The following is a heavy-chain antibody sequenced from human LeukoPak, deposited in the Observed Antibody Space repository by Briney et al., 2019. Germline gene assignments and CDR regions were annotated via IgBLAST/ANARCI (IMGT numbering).Heavy chain of an antibody. CDR1: GFTFSDYY. CDR2: ISSSGSTI. V-gene: IGHV3-11*01. Sequence: PGGSLRLSCAASGFTFSDYYMSWIRQAPGKGLEWVSYISSSGSTIYYADSVKGRFTISRDNAKKSLYLQMNSLRAEDTAVYYCARDAKDGSAAGPAAFDYWGQGTLVTVSS. D-gene: IGHD6-13*01. CDR3: ARDAKDGSAAGPAAFDY. J-gene: IGHJ4*02.